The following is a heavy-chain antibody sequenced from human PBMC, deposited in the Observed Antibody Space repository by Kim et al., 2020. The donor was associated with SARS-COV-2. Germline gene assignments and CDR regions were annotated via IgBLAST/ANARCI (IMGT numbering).Heavy chain of an antibody. CDR3: ATGPPYCSSTSCYPGWFDP. Sequence: ASVKVSCKVSGYTLTELSMHWVRQAPGKGLEWMGGFDPEDGETIYAQKFQGRVTMTEDTSTDTAYMELSSLRSEDMALYYCATGPPYCSSTSCYPGWFDPWGQGTLVTVSS. D-gene: IGHD2-2*01. V-gene: IGHV1-24*01. J-gene: IGHJ5*02. CDR2: FDPEDGET. CDR1: GYTLTELS.